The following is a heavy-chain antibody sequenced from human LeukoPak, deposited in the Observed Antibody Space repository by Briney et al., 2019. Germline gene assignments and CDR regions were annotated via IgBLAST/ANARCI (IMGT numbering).Heavy chain of an antibody. D-gene: IGHD3-3*01. CDR3: ARDVDDFWSGLVDY. J-gene: IGHJ4*02. CDR1: GYTFTSYG. CDR2: ISAYNGNT. V-gene: IGHV1-18*01. Sequence: ASVKVSCKASGYTFTSYGISWVRQAPGQGLEWMGWISAYNGNTNYAQKLQGRVTMTTDTSTSTAYMELRSLRSDDTAVYYCARDVDDFWSGLVDYWGQGTLVTVSS.